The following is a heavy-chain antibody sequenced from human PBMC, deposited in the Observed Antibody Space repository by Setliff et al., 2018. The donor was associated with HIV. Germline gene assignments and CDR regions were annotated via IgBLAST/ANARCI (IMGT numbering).Heavy chain of an antibody. CDR2: INAGNGNT. Sequence: VASVKVSCKASGYTFTSYAIHWVRQAPGQRLEWMGWINAGNGNTKYSQEFQGRVTITRDTSASTAYMELSSLRSEDMAVYYCARGATYYNFWTAHPPIDNWGQGTLVTV. V-gene: IGHV1-3*03. J-gene: IGHJ4*02. D-gene: IGHD3-3*01. CDR3: ARGATYYNFWTAHPPIDN. CDR1: GYTFTSYA.